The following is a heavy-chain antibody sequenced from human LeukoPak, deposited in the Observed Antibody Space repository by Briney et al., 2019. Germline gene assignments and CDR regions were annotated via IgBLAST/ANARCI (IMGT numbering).Heavy chain of an antibody. V-gene: IGHV1-69*02. CDR3: ASSHCGGDCFSGGAFDI. D-gene: IGHD2-21*01. Sequence: SVTVSCKASGGTFSSYTISWVRQAPGQGREWMGRIIPILGIAHYAHNFQGRVTITADKSTSPAYMELSSLRSEDTAVYYCASSHCGGDCFSGGAFDIWGQGTMVTVSS. CDR2: IIPILGIA. CDR1: GGTFSSYT. J-gene: IGHJ3*02.